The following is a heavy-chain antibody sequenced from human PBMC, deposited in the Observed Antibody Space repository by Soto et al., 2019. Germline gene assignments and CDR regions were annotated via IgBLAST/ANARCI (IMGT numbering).Heavy chain of an antibody. CDR3: ARDLRGRRSGRFDP. V-gene: IGHV4-31*03. CDR2: IYYSGVT. D-gene: IGHD3-10*01. J-gene: IGHJ5*02. CDR1: GDPITSGGFY. Sequence: SETLSLTCTLSGDPITSGGFYWTWIRQHPAKGLEWIGYIYYSGVTYYNPPLKSRATISVDTSKNQFSLNLSSVSAADTAMYYCARDLRGRRSGRFDPWGQGTLVTVSS.